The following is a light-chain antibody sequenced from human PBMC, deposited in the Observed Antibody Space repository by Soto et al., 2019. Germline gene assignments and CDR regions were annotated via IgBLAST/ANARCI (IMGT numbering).Light chain of an antibody. CDR2: DAS. V-gene: IGKV1-5*01. CDR3: QQYDSSSPT. Sequence: DIQMTQSPSTLSASVGDGVTITCRASQNISVWLAWYQQRPGKAPKFLIYDASNLETGVSSRFSGSWSGTEFTLTIRSLQPDDFATYYCQQYDSSSPTFGQGTKLEIK. J-gene: IGKJ2*01. CDR1: QNISVW.